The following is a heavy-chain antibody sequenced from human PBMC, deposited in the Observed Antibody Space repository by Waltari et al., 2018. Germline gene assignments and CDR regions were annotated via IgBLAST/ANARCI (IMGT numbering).Heavy chain of an antibody. CDR1: GYSISSGYY. D-gene: IGHD5-18*01. CDR3: ARAHVGDTARLDY. V-gene: IGHV4-38-2*01. J-gene: IGHJ4*02. Sequence: QVQLQESGPGLVKPSETLSLTCAVSGYSISSGYYWGWIRQPPGKGLEWIGRIYHRGRTYDNPALKSGVTISVDTSKNQFSLKLSSVTAADTAVYYCARAHVGDTARLDYWGQGTLVTVSS. CDR2: IYHRGRT.